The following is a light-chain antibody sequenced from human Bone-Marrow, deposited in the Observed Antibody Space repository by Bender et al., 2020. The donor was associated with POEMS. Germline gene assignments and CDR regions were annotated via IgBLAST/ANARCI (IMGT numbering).Light chain of an antibody. CDR3: QSYDNSLGGWV. Sequence: QSALTQPPSASGSPGQSVTISCTGSSNDVGAHNYVSWYQQHPGKAPDLIIYEVNERPSGVPDRFSGSKSGNTASLTVSGLQAEDEGDYYCQSYDNSLGGWVFGGGTKLTVL. V-gene: IGLV2-8*01. CDR2: EVN. CDR1: SNDVGAHNY. J-gene: IGLJ3*02.